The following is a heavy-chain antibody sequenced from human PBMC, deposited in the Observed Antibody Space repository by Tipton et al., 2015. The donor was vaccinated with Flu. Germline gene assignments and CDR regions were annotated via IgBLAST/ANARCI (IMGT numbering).Heavy chain of an antibody. Sequence: SLRLSCAASGFTFSSYWMSWVRQAPGKGLEWVANIEQDGSEKYYVDSVKGRFSISRDNAKNSLYLQMSSLRAEDTAVYYCARDIDCITTTCRLKYYGMDVWGQGTTVTVSS. CDR1: GFTFSSYW. CDR3: ARDIDCITTTCRLKYYGMDV. D-gene: IGHD2-2*01. J-gene: IGHJ6*02. V-gene: IGHV3-7*01. CDR2: IEQDGSEK.